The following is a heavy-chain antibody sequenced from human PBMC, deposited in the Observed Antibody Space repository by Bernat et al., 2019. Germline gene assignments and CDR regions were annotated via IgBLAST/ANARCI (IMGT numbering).Heavy chain of an antibody. CDR3: ASRTVVPRLDYYYYGMDV. V-gene: IGHV3-53*02. J-gene: IGHJ6*02. D-gene: IGHD4-23*01. CDR1: GFTVSSNY. CDR2: IYSGGST. Sequence: EVQLVETGGGLIQPGGSLRLSCAASGFTVSSNYMSWVRQAPGKGLEWVSVIYSGGSTYYAASVKGRFTISRDNSKNTLYLQMNSLRAEDTAVYYCASRTVVPRLDYYYYGMDVWGQGTTVTVSS.